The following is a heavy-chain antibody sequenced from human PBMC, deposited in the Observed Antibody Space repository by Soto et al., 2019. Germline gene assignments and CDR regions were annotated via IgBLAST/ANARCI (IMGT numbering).Heavy chain of an antibody. CDR1: GYTFTGYY. CDR2: INPNSGGT. V-gene: IGHV1-2*04. CDR3: ARVQSLEQQLETRDVFDF. Sequence: ASVKVSCKASGYTFTGYYMHCVRQAPGQGLEWMGWINPNSGGTNNAQKIQGWVTMTRDTSISTAYMELSRLRSDDTARYYSARVQSLEQQLETRDVFDFWGQGTMVTVSS. D-gene: IGHD6-13*01. J-gene: IGHJ3*01.